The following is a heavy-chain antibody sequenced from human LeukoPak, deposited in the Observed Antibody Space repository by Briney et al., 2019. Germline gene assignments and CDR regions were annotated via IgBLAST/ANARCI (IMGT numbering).Heavy chain of an antibody. V-gene: IGHV4-39*01. CDR2: IYYSGST. CDR3: ARRKMGAADNFDY. CDR1: GGSVSSGSYY. Sequence: SETLSLTCTVSGGSVSSGSYYWGWFRQPPGKGLGWIGSIYYSGSTYYNPSLKSRVTISVDTSKNQFSLKLSSVTAADTAVYYRARRKMGAADNFDYWGQGTLVTVSS. D-gene: IGHD6-13*01. J-gene: IGHJ4*02.